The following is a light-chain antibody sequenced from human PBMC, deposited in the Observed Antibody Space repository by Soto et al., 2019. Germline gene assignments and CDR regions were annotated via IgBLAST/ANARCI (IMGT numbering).Light chain of an antibody. V-gene: IGKV1-8*01. CDR2: AAS. Sequence: AIRMTQSPSSLSASTVERVTITFRASQGISSYLAWYQQKPGKAPKLLIYAASTLQSGVPSRFSGSGSGTDFTLTISSLQPEDVAAYYCQKYNSAPLTFGGGTKVDIK. J-gene: IGKJ4*01. CDR1: QGISSY. CDR3: QKYNSAPLT.